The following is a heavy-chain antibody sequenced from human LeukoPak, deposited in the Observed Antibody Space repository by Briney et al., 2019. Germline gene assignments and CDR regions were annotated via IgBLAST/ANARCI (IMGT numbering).Heavy chain of an antibody. D-gene: IGHD3-9*01. CDR2: INPSGGST. CDR3: ARGVLGDILTGYYLYYYGMDV. CDR1: GYTFTSYY. Sequence: ASVKVSCKASGYTFTSYYMHWVRQAPGQGLEWMGVINPSGGSTNYAQKFQGRVTMTRDTSTSTVYMGLTSLRSEDTAVYYCARGVLGDILTGYYLYYYGMDVWGQGTTVTVSS. V-gene: IGHV1-46*01. J-gene: IGHJ6*02.